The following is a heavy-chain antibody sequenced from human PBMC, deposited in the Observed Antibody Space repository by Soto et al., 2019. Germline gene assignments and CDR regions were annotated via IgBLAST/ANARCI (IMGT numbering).Heavy chain of an antibody. CDR1: GGTFRSNP. D-gene: IGHD4-17*01. J-gene: IGHJ4*02. V-gene: IGHV1-69*06. CDR3: AREPGDSYGAYGPYYFDS. CDR2: IIPVFGTI. Sequence: GASVKVSCKASGGTFRSNPISWVRQAPGHGLEWMGQIIPVFGTITYARKFQGRVTITADKSTSTAYMELSSLRSGDTAVYYCAREPGDSYGAYGPYYFDSWGQGTLVTVSS.